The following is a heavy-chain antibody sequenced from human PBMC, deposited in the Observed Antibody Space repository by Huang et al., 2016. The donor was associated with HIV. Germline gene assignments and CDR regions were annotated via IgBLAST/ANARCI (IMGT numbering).Heavy chain of an antibody. V-gene: IGHV4-39*02. CDR2: VDCLGNT. Sequence: QLRESGPGLVTPSETLSLTCSASGTSMTSSTFYWGWFRQPPGRGLGWIGSVDCLGNTYYNPALKSRVTISIDTANKQYSMRLTSVTAADTAVYFCAREVRSVDTDRPDGYYYRGLDVWGQGTTVIVSS. J-gene: IGHJ6*02. CDR1: GTSMTSSTFY. CDR3: AREVRSVDTDRPDGYYYRGLDV. D-gene: IGHD2-2*03.